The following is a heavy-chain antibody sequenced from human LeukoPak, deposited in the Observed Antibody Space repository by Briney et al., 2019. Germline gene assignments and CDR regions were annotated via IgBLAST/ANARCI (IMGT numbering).Heavy chain of an antibody. Sequence: SSETLSLTCTVSAGSLSSYYWSWIRQPPGEGLEWIGYIYYSGSTNYNPSLKSRVTIPVDTSKTQFSLKLSSVTDADTAVYYCARGQYYDFWSGYYTSAEYFQHWGQGTLVTVSS. J-gene: IGHJ1*01. CDR3: ARGQYYDFWSGYYTSAEYFQH. V-gene: IGHV4-59*01. CDR1: AGSLSSYY. D-gene: IGHD3-3*01. CDR2: IYYSGST.